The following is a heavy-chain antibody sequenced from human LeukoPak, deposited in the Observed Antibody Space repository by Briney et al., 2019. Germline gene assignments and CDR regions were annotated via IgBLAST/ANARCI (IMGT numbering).Heavy chain of an antibody. CDR2: MNPKSGGA. Sequence: ASVKVSCKASGYTFSDFHMHWVRQAPGQGLEWMGWMNPKSGGANSAQRFQGRVTMTRDTSISTAYMELSRLRSDDTAVYYCARDPSGSAPDYWGQGTLVTVSS. D-gene: IGHD3-10*01. J-gene: IGHJ4*02. CDR1: GYTFSDFH. V-gene: IGHV1-2*02. CDR3: ARDPSGSAPDY.